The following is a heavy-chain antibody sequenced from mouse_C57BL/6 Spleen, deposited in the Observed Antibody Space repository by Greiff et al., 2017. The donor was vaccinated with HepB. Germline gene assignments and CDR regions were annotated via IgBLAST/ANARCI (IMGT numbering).Heavy chain of an antibody. J-gene: IGHJ3*01. CDR2: TNPSNGGT. CDR3: VGAPYYCNSAWFAY. CDR1: GYTFTSYW. V-gene: IGHV1-53*01. D-gene: IGHD2-10*01. Sequence: VQLQESGTELVKPGASVKLSCKASGYTFTSYWMHWVKQRPGQGLEWIGNTNPSNGGTNYNEKFKSKATLTVDKSSSTAYMQLSSLTSEDSAVYYCVGAPYYCNSAWFAYWGQGTLVTVSA.